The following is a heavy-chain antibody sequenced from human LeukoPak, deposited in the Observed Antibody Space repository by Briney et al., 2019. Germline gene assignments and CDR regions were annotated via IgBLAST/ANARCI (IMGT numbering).Heavy chain of an antibody. CDR1: GGSISSSSYY. D-gene: IGHD6-13*01. J-gene: IGHJ4*02. CDR3: ARIRAAGTGASSFDY. V-gene: IGHV4-39*01. CDR2: IYYSGST. Sequence: KSSETLSLTCTVSGGSISSSSYYWGWIRQPPGKGLEWIGSIYYSGSTYYNPSLKSRVTISVDTSKNQFSLKLSSVTAADTAVYYCARIRAAGTGASSFDYWGQGTLVTVSS.